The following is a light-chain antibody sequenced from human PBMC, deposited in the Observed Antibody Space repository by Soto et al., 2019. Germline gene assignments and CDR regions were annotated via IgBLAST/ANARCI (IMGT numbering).Light chain of an antibody. CDR3: HHCGGSQP. Sequence: EIVLTQSPGTLSLSPGERATLSCRASQSISSSNLDWYQQKPGQAPRLLIYGASSSATGIPDRVSGSGSGTTFTLTISSLEPVDFAVYLCHHCGGSQPFGQGTKVETK. CDR1: QSISSSN. V-gene: IGKV3-20*01. J-gene: IGKJ1*01. CDR2: GAS.